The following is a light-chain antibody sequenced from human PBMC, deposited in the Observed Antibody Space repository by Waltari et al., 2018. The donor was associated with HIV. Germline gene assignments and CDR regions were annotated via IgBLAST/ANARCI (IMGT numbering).Light chain of an antibody. V-gene: IGLV2-14*03. CDR2: DVN. Sequence: QSALTQPASVSGSPGQSITISCTGTSTDIGGFYYVSWYQQHPGKAPKLIISDVNALPSGISDRFSGSKSGNTASLTISVLQPEDEAYDHCSSYASSSALLFGGGTKLIVV. J-gene: IGLJ3*02. CDR1: STDIGGFYY. CDR3: SSYASSSALL.